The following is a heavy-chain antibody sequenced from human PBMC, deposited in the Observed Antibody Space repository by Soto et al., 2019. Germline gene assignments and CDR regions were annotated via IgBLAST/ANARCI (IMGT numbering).Heavy chain of an antibody. Sequence: SETLSLTCTVSGGSTNNYYWSWIRQSPGKGLEWIGYIHYSGSTKYNPSLKSRATMSLDTSRNQFSLNLNSVTAADTAVYFCARDGSHCVTMSCPGAWFDPWGQGTLVTVSS. CDR3: ARDGSHCVTMSCPGAWFDP. CDR1: GGSTNNYY. D-gene: IGHD3-22*01. CDR2: IHYSGST. V-gene: IGHV4-59*01. J-gene: IGHJ5*02.